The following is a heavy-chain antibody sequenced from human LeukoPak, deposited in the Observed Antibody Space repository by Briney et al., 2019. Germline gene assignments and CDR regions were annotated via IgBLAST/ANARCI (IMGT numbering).Heavy chain of an antibody. Sequence: SETLSLTCTVSGGSISSYYWGWIRQPPGKGLEWIGSIYYSGSTYYNPSLKSRVTISVDTSKNQFSLKLSSVTAADTAVYYCARLGYYGSGSLIDYFDYWGQGTLVTVSS. V-gene: IGHV4-39*01. CDR2: IYYSGST. CDR3: ARLGYYGSGSLIDYFDY. CDR1: GGSISSYY. J-gene: IGHJ4*02. D-gene: IGHD3-10*01.